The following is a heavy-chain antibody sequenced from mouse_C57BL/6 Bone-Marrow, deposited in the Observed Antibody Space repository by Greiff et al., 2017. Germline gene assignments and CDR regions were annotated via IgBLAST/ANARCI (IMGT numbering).Heavy chain of an antibody. D-gene: IGHD3-2*02. CDR2: IYPGSGST. CDR1: GYTFTSYW. Sequence: QVQLQQPGAELLKPGASVKMSCKASGYTFTSYWITWVKQRPGQGLEWIGDIYPGSGSTNYNEKFKSKATLTVDASSSTAYMQLSSLTSEDSAVYYCARRGSGHGFAYWGQGTLVTVSA. J-gene: IGHJ3*01. V-gene: IGHV1-55*01. CDR3: ARRGSGHGFAY.